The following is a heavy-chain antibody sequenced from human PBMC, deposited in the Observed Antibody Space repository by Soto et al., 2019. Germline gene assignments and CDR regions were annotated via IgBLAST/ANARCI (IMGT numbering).Heavy chain of an antibody. CDR2: IMPIFAKA. V-gene: IGHV1-69*12. Sequence: QVQLVQSGAEVKKPGSSVKVSCKASGGTFSNFSNYAISWVRQAPGQGLEWMGAIMPIFAKANYAQKFQGRVTITADESTRTVYMELSSLKSEDTAVYFCARNRPAGSYRDYWGQGTLISVSS. D-gene: IGHD3-10*01. J-gene: IGHJ4*02. CDR1: GGTFSNFSNYA. CDR3: ARNRPAGSYRDY.